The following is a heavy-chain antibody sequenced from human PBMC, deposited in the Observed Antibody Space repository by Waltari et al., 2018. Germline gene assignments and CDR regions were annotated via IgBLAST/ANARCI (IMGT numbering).Heavy chain of an antibody. D-gene: IGHD3-10*01. CDR2: INHSGLT. CDR1: GCSISSGYC. CDR3: ARGGGLLRGVSGYGYGMDV. Sequence: QVRLQESGARLVTPYEPLSLHCAVAGCSISSGYCWAWIRQPPGKGLEWMGTINHSGLTYYNPSLKSRVTISVDTSKNHFSLEMRSVTAADTAVYSCARGGGLLRGVSGYGYGMDVWGQGTTVTVSS. J-gene: IGHJ6*02. V-gene: IGHV4-38-2*01.